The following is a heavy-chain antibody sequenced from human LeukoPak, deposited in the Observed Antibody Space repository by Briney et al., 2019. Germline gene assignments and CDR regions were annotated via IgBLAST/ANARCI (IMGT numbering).Heavy chain of an antibody. CDR3: AREAYRDTSVDF. Sequence: GGSLRLSCAASGFTFSRYWMSWARQAPGRGLEWVANIRQDGSEKYYMDSVKGRFTISRDNAKNSLYLQMNSLRADDTAVYYCAREAYRDTSVDFWGQGTLVTVSS. CDR1: GFTFSRYW. CDR2: IRQDGSEK. V-gene: IGHV3-7*05. D-gene: IGHD5-18*01. J-gene: IGHJ4*02.